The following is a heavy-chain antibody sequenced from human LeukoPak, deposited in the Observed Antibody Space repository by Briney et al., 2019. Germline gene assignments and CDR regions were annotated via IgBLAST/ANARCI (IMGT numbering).Heavy chain of an antibody. CDR2: ISWNSGSI. Sequence: GGSLRLSCAASGFTFDDYAMHWVRQAPGKGLEWVSGISWNSGSIGYADSVKGRFTISRDNAKNSLYLQMNSLRPEDTALHYCAKGGSGDAFDIWGQGTMVTVSS. J-gene: IGHJ3*02. CDR3: AKGGSGDAFDI. CDR1: GFTFDDYA. D-gene: IGHD2-15*01. V-gene: IGHV3-9*01.